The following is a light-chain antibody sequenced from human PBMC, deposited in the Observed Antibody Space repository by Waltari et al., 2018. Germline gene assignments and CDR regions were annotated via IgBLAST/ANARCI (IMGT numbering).Light chain of an antibody. V-gene: IGLV4-69*01. CDR3: QTWGSGIRV. J-gene: IGLJ3*02. CDR1: SGHSDYA. CDR2: LHSNGSH. Sequence: QLVLTQSPSASASLGASVTLTCTLSSGHSDYAIDWQHHQPQKGPRYLMMLHSNGSHTKGDGIPDRFSGSSSGTERYLTISSLQSEDEADYYCQTWGSGIRVFGGGTKLTVL.